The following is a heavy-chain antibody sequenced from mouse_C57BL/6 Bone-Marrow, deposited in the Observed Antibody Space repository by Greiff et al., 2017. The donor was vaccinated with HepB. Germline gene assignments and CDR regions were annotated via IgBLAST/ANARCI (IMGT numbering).Heavy chain of an antibody. V-gene: IGHV5-6*01. J-gene: IGHJ4*01. Sequence: EVMLVESGGDLVKPGGSLKLSCAASGFTFSSYGMSWVRPTPDKRLEWVATISSGGSYTYYPDSVKGRFTISRDNAKNTLYLQMSSLKSEDTAMYYCARGGYYSNLYAMDYWGQGTSVTVSS. CDR3: ARGGYYSNLYAMDY. CDR1: GFTFSSYG. CDR2: ISSGGSYT. D-gene: IGHD2-5*01.